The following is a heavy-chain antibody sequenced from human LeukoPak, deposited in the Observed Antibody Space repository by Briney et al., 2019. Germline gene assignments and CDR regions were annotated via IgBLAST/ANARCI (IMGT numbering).Heavy chain of an antibody. J-gene: IGHJ3*01. CDR2: ISGSGGTT. V-gene: IGHV3-48*03. Sequence: GGSLRLSCAASGFTFTSYEMNWVRQAPGKGLEWVSCISGSGGTTYNADSVKGRFTISRDDAKNSLYLQMNSLRAEDTAVYYCARERDYSRDAFDLGGQGTMGTVSA. CDR3: ARERDYSRDAFDL. D-gene: IGHD2-15*01. CDR1: GFTFTSYE.